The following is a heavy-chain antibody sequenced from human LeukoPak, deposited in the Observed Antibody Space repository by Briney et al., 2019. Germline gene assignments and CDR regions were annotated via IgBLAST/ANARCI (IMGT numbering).Heavy chain of an antibody. J-gene: IGHJ4*02. D-gene: IGHD7-27*01. V-gene: IGHV3-30*02. Sequence: GGSLRLSCAASGFTFSSYGMYWVRQAPGKGLEWVAFIRYDGSNKYYADSVKGRFTISRDNSKNTLYLQMNSLRAEDTAVYYCAKPSPGDGYYFDYWGQGTLVTVSS. CDR1: GFTFSSYG. CDR3: AKPSPGDGYYFDY. CDR2: IRYDGSNK.